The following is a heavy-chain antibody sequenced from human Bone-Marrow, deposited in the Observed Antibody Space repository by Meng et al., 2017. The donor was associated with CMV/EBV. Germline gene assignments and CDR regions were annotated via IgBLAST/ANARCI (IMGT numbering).Heavy chain of an antibody. CDR2: IYHSGST. CDR1: GYSISSGYY. J-gene: IGHJ6*02. D-gene: IGHD5-18*01. Sequence: GSLRLSCTVSGYSISSGYYWGWIRQPPGKGLEWIGSIYHSGSTYYNPSLKSRVTISVDTSKNQFSLKLSSVTAADTAVYYCARDPSYTAMVTGGGDCGMDVWGQGTTVTVSS. V-gene: IGHV4-38-2*02. CDR3: ARDPSYTAMVTGGGDCGMDV.